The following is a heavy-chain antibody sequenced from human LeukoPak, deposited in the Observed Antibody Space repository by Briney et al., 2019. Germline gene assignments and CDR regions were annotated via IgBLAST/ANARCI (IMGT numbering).Heavy chain of an antibody. Sequence: SETLSLTCAVYGGSFSGYYWSWIRQPPGKGLEWLGEINHSGSTNYNPSLKSRVTISVDTSKNQFSLKLSSVTAADTAVYYCARASVVVTATSRLIYYYYGMDVWGQGTTVTVSS. CDR2: INHSGST. D-gene: IGHD2-21*02. J-gene: IGHJ6*02. V-gene: IGHV4-34*01. CDR3: ARASVVVTATSRLIYYYYGMDV. CDR1: GGSFSGYY.